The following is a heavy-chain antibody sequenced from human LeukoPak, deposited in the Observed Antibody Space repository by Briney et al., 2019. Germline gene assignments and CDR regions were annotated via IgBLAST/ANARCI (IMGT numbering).Heavy chain of an antibody. J-gene: IGHJ4*01. D-gene: IGHD3-9*01. Sequence: SETLSLTCTVSGGSISSSSYYWGWIRQPPGKGLEWIGSIYYSGSTYYNPSLKSRVTISVDTSKNQFSLKLSSVTAADTAVYYCASAYYDILTGYYMDYWGHGTPVTVSS. V-gene: IGHV4-39*07. CDR2: IYYSGST. CDR1: GGSISSSSYY. CDR3: ASAYYDILTGYYMDY.